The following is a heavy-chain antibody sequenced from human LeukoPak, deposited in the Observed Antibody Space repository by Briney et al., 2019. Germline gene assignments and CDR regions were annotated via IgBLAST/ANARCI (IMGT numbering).Heavy chain of an antibody. V-gene: IGHV3-7*03. CDR2: IKQDGSKK. J-gene: IGHJ4*02. Sequence: GGSLRLSCVASGFPFSSYWMTWVRQAPGKGLEWVANIKQDGSKKSYVDSVKGRFTISRDNSKNKFYLQMNSLRAEDTAVYYCARAAYDSSGYLTLWGQGTLVTVSS. D-gene: IGHD3-22*01. CDR1: GFPFSSYW. CDR3: ARAAYDSSGYLTL.